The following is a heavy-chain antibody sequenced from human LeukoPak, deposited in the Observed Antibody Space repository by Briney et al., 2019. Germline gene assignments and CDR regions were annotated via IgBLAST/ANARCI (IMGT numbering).Heavy chain of an antibody. CDR1: GFTFSSYA. CDR2: ISGSGGST. D-gene: IGHD4-17*01. CDR3: AAREVTIWAFDY. Sequence: PGGSLRLSCAASGFTFSSYARSWVRQAPGKGLEWVSAISGSGGSTYYADPVKGRFTISRDNSKNTLYLQMNSLRAEDTAVYYCAAREVTIWAFDYWGQGTLVTVSS. J-gene: IGHJ4*02. V-gene: IGHV3-23*01.